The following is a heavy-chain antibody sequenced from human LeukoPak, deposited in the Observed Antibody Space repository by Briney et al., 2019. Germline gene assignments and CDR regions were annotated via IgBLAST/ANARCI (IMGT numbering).Heavy chain of an antibody. CDR1: GFTVSSNY. J-gene: IGHJ4*02. CDR3: ARDPHYYGSGSYFDL. V-gene: IGHV3-66*01. D-gene: IGHD3-10*01. Sequence: GGSLRLSCAASGFTVSSNYMSWVRQAPGKGLEWVSVIYSGGSTYYADSVKGRFTISRDNSKNTLYLQMNSLRAEDTAVYYCARDPHYYGSGSYFDLWGQGTLVTVSS. CDR2: IYSGGST.